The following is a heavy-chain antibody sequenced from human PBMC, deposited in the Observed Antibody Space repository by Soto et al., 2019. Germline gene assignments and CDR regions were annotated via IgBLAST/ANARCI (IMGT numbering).Heavy chain of an antibody. Sequence: EVQLVESGGGLVQPGGSLRLSCAASGFSLSRYWMSWVRQAPGKGLEWVANMNQDGSESDYVGSVKGRFTFTRDNAKNSLYMQMHSLRAEETAVYYCARLSTSAGRRDLACWGQGTLVTVSS. CDR1: GFSLSRYW. CDR3: ARLSTSAGRRDLAC. J-gene: IGHJ4*02. V-gene: IGHV3-7*01. CDR2: MNQDGSES.